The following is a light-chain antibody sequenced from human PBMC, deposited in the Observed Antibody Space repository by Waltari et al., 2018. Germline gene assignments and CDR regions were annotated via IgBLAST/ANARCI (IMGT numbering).Light chain of an antibody. CDR3: QNHERLPAM. J-gene: IGKJ1*01. CDR1: QIISRY. CDR2: AAS. Sequence: SCRVIQIISRYLAWYQQKPGQAPRLLIYAASSRATGIPDRFSGSGSGTDFSLTISRLEPEDFAVYYCQNHERLPAMFGQGTKVEIK. V-gene: IGKV3-20*01.